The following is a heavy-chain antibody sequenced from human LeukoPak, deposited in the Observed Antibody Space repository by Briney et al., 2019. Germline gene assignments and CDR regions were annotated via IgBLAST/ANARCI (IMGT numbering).Heavy chain of an antibody. CDR1: GFSLKTYG. V-gene: IGHV3-23*01. Sequence: GGSLRLSCEASGFSLKTYGMSWVRQAPGKGLEWVSGISGSGGSTYYADSVEGRFTISRHNSKNTLQMNSLRAEDTAVYYCASHFGDYGTYLDYWGQGTLVTVSS. D-gene: IGHD4-17*01. J-gene: IGHJ4*02. CDR2: ISGSGGST. CDR3: ASHFGDYGTYLDY.